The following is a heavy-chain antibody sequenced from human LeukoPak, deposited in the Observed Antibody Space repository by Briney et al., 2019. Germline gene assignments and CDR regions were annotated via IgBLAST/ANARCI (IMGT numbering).Heavy chain of an antibody. Sequence: ASVKVSCTASGYTFTSYYMHWVRQAPGQGLEWMGIINPSGGSTSYVQKFQGRVTMTRDTSTSTVYMELSSLRSEDTAVYYCARDGSLYYFDYWGQGTLVTVSS. CDR1: GYTFTSYY. J-gene: IGHJ4*02. CDR2: INPSGGST. CDR3: ARDGSLYYFDY. D-gene: IGHD2-15*01. V-gene: IGHV1-46*01.